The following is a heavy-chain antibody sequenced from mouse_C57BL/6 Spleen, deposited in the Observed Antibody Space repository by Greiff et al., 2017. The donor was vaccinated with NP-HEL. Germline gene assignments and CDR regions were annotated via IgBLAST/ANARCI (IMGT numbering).Heavy chain of an antibody. CDR2: IDPNSGGT. J-gene: IGHJ3*01. V-gene: IGHV1-72*01. Sequence: QVQLQQPGAELVKPGASVKLSCKASGYTFTSYWMHWVKQRPGRGLEWIGRIDPNSGGTKYNEKFKSKATLTVDKPSSTAYMQLSSLTSEDSAVYYCASPAKDYDHSVPWFAYWGQGTLVTVSA. D-gene: IGHD2-4*01. CDR3: ASPAKDYDHSVPWFAY. CDR1: GYTFTSYW.